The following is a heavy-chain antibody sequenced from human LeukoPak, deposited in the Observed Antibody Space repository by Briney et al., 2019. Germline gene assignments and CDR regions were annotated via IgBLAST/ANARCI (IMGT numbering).Heavy chain of an antibody. Sequence: GGSLRLSCAASGFTFSSYSTNWVRQAPGKGLEWVSSISSSSSYIYYADSVKGRFTISRDNAKNSLYLQMNSLRAEDTAVYYCAREPPSLHPDCSSTSCSIWGQGTLVTVSS. D-gene: IGHD2-2*01. J-gene: IGHJ4*02. CDR2: ISSSSSYI. CDR1: GFTFSSYS. CDR3: AREPPSLHPDCSSTSCSI. V-gene: IGHV3-21*01.